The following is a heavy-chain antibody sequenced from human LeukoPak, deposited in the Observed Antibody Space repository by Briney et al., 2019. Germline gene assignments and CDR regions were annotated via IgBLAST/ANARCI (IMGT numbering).Heavy chain of an antibody. CDR1: GFTFSSYS. J-gene: IGHJ6*03. V-gene: IGHV3-21*01. Sequence: GGSLRLSCAASGFTFSSYSMNWVRQAPGKGLEWVSSISSSSSYIYYADSVKGRFTISRDNAKNSLYLQMNSLRAEDTAVYYCAREGGYSQYYYYYYMDVWGKGTTVTISS. D-gene: IGHD3-22*01. CDR2: ISSSSSYI. CDR3: AREGGYSQYYYYYYMDV.